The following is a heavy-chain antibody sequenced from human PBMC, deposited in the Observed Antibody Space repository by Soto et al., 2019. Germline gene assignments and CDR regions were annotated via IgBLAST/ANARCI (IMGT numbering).Heavy chain of an antibody. CDR3: AREVFYGGTWGYYFDY. V-gene: IGHV4-4*02. CDR1: GGSISSSNW. Sequence: QVQLQESGPGLVKPSGTLSLTCAVSGGSISSSNWWSWVRQPPGKGLQWIGEIYHSGSTNYNPSRKSRVTLSVDKSKNQFSRNLRSVTAADTAVYYCAREVFYGGTWGYYFDYWGQGTLVTVSS. CDR2: IYHSGST. J-gene: IGHJ4*02. D-gene: IGHD2-15*01.